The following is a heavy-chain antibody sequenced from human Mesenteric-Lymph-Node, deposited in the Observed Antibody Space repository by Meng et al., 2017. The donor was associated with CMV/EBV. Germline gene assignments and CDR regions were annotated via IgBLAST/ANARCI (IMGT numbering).Heavy chain of an antibody. V-gene: IGHV3-74*01. Sequence: GESLKISCAASGFTFSRYWMHWVRQAPGKGLVWVSRINSDGSSTNYADSVKGRFTISRDNAKNTLYLQMNSLRAEDTAVYYCAGDRGHDFWSGYHGLYYYGMDVWGQGTTVTVSS. CDR2: INSDGSST. D-gene: IGHD3-3*01. CDR3: AGDRGHDFWSGYHGLYYYGMDV. CDR1: GFTFSRYW. J-gene: IGHJ6*02.